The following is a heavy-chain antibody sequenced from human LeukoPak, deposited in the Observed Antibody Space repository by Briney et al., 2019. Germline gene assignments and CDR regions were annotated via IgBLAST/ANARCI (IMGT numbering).Heavy chain of an antibody. CDR1: GFTFSTSD. Sequence: PGGSLRPSCAASGFTFSTSDMGWVRQAPGKGLEWVSSISGSGGTTFYADSVKGRFTISRDNSKNTLYLQMNSLSPADTAVYYCAKFRARGAFDIWGQGTMVTVSS. J-gene: IGHJ3*02. CDR3: AKFRARGAFDI. V-gene: IGHV3-23*01. CDR2: ISGSGGTT.